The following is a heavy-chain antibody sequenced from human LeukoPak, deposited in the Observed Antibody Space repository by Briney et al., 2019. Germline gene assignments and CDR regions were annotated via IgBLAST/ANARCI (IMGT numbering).Heavy chain of an antibody. CDR1: GFTFSNAW. D-gene: IGHD3-3*01. Sequence: PGGSLRLSCAASGFTFSNAWMSWVRQAPGKGLEWVGRIKSKTDGGTTDYAAPVKGRFTISRDDSKNTLYLQMNSLRAEDTAVYYCAKVGGVRFLEWLLYIDYWGQGTLVTVSS. V-gene: IGHV3-15*01. CDR3: AKVGGVRFLEWLLYIDY. J-gene: IGHJ4*02. CDR2: IKSKTDGGTT.